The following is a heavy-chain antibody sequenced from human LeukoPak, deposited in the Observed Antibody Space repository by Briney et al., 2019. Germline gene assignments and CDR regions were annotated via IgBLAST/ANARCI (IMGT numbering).Heavy chain of an antibody. V-gene: IGHV4-34*01. D-gene: IGHD3-10*01. J-gene: IGHJ4*02. CDR1: GGSFSGYY. CDR2: INHSGST. CDR3: ARGPYGSGSYYGY. Sequence: PSETLSLTCAVYGGSFSGYYWSWIRQPPGKGLEWIGEINHSGSTNYNPSLKSRVTISVDTSKNQFSLKLSSVTAADTAVYYCARGPYGSGSYYGYWGQATLVTVSS.